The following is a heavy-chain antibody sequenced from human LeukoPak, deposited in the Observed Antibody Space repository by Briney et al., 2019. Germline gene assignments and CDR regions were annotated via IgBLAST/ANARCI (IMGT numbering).Heavy chain of an antibody. CDR3: AREKTEIFATWFDP. CDR2: ISSSSSYI. D-gene: IGHD3-3*01. V-gene: IGHV3-21*04. Sequence: MTGGSLRLSCAASGFTFSSYSMNWVRQAPGKGLEWVSSISSSSSYIYYADSVKGRFTISRDNAKNSLYLQMNSLRAEDTAVYYCAREKTEIFATWFDPWGQGTLVTVSS. J-gene: IGHJ5*02. CDR1: GFTFSSYS.